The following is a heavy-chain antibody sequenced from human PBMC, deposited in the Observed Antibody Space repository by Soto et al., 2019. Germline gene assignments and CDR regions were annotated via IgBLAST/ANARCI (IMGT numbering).Heavy chain of an antibody. CDR1: GFTFSSFG. J-gene: IGHJ6*02. CDR3: ARDASYYSLWSGYYPSRNGMDV. V-gene: IGHV3-33*01. Sequence: QVQVVESGGCVVQPGRSLRLSCAASGFTFSSFGMHWVRQAPGKGLEWVSLIWYDGSKKSYGDSVKGRFTISRDNSRNTVYLQMNSLSADDTAVYYCARDASYYSLWSGYYPSRNGMDVWGQGTTVTVSS. D-gene: IGHD3-3*01. CDR2: IWYDGSKK.